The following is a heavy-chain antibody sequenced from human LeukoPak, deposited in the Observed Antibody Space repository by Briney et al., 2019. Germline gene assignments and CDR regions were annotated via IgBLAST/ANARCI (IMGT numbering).Heavy chain of an antibody. CDR1: GGSISSSSYY. V-gene: IGHV4-39*01. Sequence: SETLSLTCTVSGGSISSSSYYWGWLRQPPGKGLEWIGSIYYSGSTYYNPSLKSRVTISVDTSKNQFSLKLTSVTAADTAVYYCASLASVAVEKPFDYWGQGTLVTVPS. CDR2: IYYSGST. J-gene: IGHJ4*02. CDR3: ASLASVAVEKPFDY. D-gene: IGHD2-15*01.